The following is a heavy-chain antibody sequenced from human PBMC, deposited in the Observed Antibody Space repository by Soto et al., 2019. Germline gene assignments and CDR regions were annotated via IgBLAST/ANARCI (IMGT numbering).Heavy chain of an antibody. Sequence: SETLSLTCTVSGGSISSGGYYWSWIRQHPGKGLEWIGYIHYSGSTYYNPSLKSRVTISVDTSKNQFSLKLSSVTAADTAVYYYARGTLKEYCSGGSCQYYYYGMDVWGQGTTVTVSS. D-gene: IGHD2-15*01. J-gene: IGHJ6*02. CDR3: ARGTLKEYCSGGSCQYYYYGMDV. CDR2: IHYSGST. CDR1: GGSISSGGYY. V-gene: IGHV4-31*03.